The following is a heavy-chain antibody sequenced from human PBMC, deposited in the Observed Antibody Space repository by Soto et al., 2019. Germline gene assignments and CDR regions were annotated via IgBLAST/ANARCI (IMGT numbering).Heavy chain of an antibody. CDR1: GDSISRGYH. D-gene: IGHD3-16*01. CDR3: ARVPSPFDYYYAMDV. V-gene: IGHV4-38-2*01. J-gene: IGHJ6*02. Sequence: PSETLSLTCVASGDSISRGYHWAWIRQPPGKGLEWVGYIYSSGTTYYNPSLTSRLTMSLDASQNQFSLKLNSLAAADTAVYFCARVPSPFDYYYAMDVWGQGTTVTVSS. CDR2: IYSSGTT.